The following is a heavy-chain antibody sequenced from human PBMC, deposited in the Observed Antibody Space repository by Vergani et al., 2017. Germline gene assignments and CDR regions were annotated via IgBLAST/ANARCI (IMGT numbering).Heavy chain of an antibody. CDR1: GASIRSSNYY. Sequence: QLQLQESGPGLVKPSATLSLTCSVSGASIRSSNYYWGWIRQPPGKGLEWIASIYYSGSTYYNPSLKSRVTISVDTSKNQFSLKLSSVTAADTAVYYCARGHTYYYGSGSYPSTYGMDVWGQGTTVTVSS. J-gene: IGHJ6*02. D-gene: IGHD3-10*01. CDR2: IYYSGST. CDR3: ARGHTYYYGSGSYPSTYGMDV. V-gene: IGHV4-39*01.